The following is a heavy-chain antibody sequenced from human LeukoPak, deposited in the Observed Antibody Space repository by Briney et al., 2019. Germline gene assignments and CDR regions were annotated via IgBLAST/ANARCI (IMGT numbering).Heavy chain of an antibody. Sequence: GGSLRLSCAASGFTFSSHAMSWVRQAPGKGLEWVSPISGSGGSTYYADSVKGRFTISRDNSKNTLYLQMNSLSAEDTAVYYCAKGFRSGWYLDYFDYWGQGTLVTVSS. J-gene: IGHJ4*02. CDR1: GFTFSSHA. CDR3: AKGFRSGWYLDYFDY. V-gene: IGHV3-23*01. CDR2: ISGSGGST. D-gene: IGHD6-19*01.